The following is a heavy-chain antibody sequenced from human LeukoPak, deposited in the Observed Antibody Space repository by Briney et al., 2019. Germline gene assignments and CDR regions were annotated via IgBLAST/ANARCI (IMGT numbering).Heavy chain of an antibody. D-gene: IGHD3-22*01. CDR3: ARLNLVVAIDY. Sequence: GESLKISCKGSGYSFTNYWFGWMRQMPGKGLECMVIIYPGDSDTIYSPSFQDRVTLSIAKSMSTPYLQRSRQRASDTAMYYCARLNLVVAIDYWGQGTLVTVSS. CDR1: GYSFTNYW. J-gene: IGHJ4*02. V-gene: IGHV5-51*01. CDR2: IYPGDSDT.